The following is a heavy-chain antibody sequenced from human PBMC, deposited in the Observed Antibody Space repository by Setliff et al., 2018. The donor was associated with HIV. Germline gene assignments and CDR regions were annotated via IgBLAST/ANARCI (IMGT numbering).Heavy chain of an antibody. Sequence: SVKVSCKVSGGTFTRNCISWVRQAPGQGLEWMGGILPFFDTANYAQKFQGRVTMTRDTSITTLYMELSSLTSEDTAVYYCARGKGVGGVIITGGLDVWGQGTTVTVSS. CDR2: ILPFFDTA. CDR1: GGTFTRNC. V-gene: IGHV1-69*05. D-gene: IGHD3-10*01. J-gene: IGHJ6*02. CDR3: ARGKGVGGVIITGGLDV.